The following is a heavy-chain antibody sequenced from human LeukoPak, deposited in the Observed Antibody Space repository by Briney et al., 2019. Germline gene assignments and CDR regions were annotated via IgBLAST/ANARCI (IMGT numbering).Heavy chain of an antibody. CDR1: GFTFSSYG. CDR3: ARVCSSKESTSCPRSFEH. D-gene: IGHD2-2*01. Sequence: GRSLRLSCAASGFTFSSYGMHWVRQAPGKGLEWVAVISYDGSNKYYADSVKGRFTISRDNSKNTLYLQMSSLRVEDTAVYYCARVCSSKESTSCPRSFEHWGQGTLVTVSS. CDR2: ISYDGSNK. J-gene: IGHJ4*02. V-gene: IGHV3-30*03.